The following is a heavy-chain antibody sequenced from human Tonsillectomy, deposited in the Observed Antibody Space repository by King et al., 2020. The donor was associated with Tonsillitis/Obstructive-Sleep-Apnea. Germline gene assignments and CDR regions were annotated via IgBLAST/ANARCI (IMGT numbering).Heavy chain of an antibody. CDR1: GFTFSSYS. V-gene: IGHV3-48*02. J-gene: IGHJ4*02. CDR2: ISSSSNTI. Sequence: VQLVESGGGMVQPGGSLRLSCAASGFTFSSYSMNWVRQAPGKGLEWVSYISSSSNTIYYADSVKGRFTISRDNAKNSLYLQMNSLRDEDTAVYYCARVGYYDFWSGYPFDHWGQGTLVTVSS. CDR3: ARVGYYDFWSGYPFDH. D-gene: IGHD3-3*01.